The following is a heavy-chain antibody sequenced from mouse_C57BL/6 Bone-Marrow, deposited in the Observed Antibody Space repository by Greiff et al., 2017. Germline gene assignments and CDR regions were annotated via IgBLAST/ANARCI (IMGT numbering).Heavy chain of an antibody. D-gene: IGHD1-1*01. CDR1: GFTFTDYY. Sequence: EVKVEESGGGLVQPGGSLSLSCAASGFTFTDYYMSWVRQPPGKALEWLGFIRNKANGYTTEYSASVKGRFTISRYNSQSILYLQMSALRAEDSATYSCARSDTTMDYWGQGTSVTVSS. J-gene: IGHJ4*01. V-gene: IGHV7-3*01. CDR3: ARSDTTMDY. CDR2: IRNKANGYTT.